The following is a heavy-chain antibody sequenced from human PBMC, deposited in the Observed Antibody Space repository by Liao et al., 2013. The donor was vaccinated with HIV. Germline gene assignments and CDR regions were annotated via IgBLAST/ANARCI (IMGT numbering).Heavy chain of an antibody. J-gene: IGHJ3*02. V-gene: IGHV4-4*07. CDR1: GGSISHYY. D-gene: IGHD3-10*01. CDR3: ARGMPQLLWFGELLLSDAFDI. Sequence: QVHLQESGPGLVKPSETLSLTCSVSGGSISHYYWSWIRQPAGKGLEWIGRIYTSGSTNYNPSLKSRVTISVDTSKNQFSLKLSSVTAADTAVYYCARGMPQLLWFGELLLSDAFDIWGQGTMVTVSS. CDR2: IYTSGST.